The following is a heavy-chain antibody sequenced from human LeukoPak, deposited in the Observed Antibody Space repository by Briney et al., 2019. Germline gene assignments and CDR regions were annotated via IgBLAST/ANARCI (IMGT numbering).Heavy chain of an antibody. CDR3: ATGVVPPRGTSAY. CDR2: ISGSGSST. V-gene: IGHV3-23*01. Sequence: GGSLRLSCAASRFTFSSYAMSWVRQAPGKGLEWVSAISGSGSSTYYADSVKGRFTISRDNSKNTLYLQMNSLRAEDTAVYYCATGVVPPRGTSAYWGQGTLVTVSS. J-gene: IGHJ4*02. D-gene: IGHD2-2*01. CDR1: RFTFSSYA.